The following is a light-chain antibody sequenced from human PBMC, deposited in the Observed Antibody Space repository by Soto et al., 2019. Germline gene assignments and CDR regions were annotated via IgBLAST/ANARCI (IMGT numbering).Light chain of an antibody. CDR3: QQYNSYPST. Sequence: DIQMTQSPSTVSASVPERFTITCGASQSISSWLAWYQQKPGKAPKLLIYKASSLESGVPSRFSGSGSGTEFTLTISSLQPDDFATYYCQQYNSYPSTFGQGTKVDI. CDR1: QSISSW. J-gene: IGKJ1*01. CDR2: KAS. V-gene: IGKV1-5*03.